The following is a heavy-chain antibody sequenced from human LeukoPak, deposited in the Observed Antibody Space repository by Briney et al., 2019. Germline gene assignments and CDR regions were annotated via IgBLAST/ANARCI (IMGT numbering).Heavy chain of an antibody. Sequence: KPSETLSLTCTVSGYSISSGYYWGWIRQPPGKGLEWIGSIYHSGSTYYNPSLKSRVTISVDTSKNQISLKLSSVTAADTAVYYCARVRGSSWHYFDYWGQGTLVTVSS. CDR1: GYSISSGYY. V-gene: IGHV4-38-2*02. D-gene: IGHD6-13*01. CDR3: ARVRGSSWHYFDY. J-gene: IGHJ4*02. CDR2: IYHSGST.